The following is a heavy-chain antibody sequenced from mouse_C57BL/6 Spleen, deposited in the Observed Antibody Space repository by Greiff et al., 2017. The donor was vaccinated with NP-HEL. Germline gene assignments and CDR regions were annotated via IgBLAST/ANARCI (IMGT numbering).Heavy chain of an antibody. Sequence: QVQLQQSGAELVKPGASVKISCKASGYAFSSYWMNWVKQRPGKGLERIGQIYPGDGDTNYNGKFKGKATLTADKSSSTSYMQLSILTSEDSAVYFCARLAKYYGSSNYYAMDYWGQGTSVTVSS. CDR3: ARLAKYYGSSNYYAMDY. V-gene: IGHV1-80*01. J-gene: IGHJ4*01. CDR1: GYAFSSYW. CDR2: IYPGDGDT. D-gene: IGHD1-1*01.